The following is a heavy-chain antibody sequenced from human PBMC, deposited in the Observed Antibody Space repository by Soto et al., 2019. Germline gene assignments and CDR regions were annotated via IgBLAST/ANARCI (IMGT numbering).Heavy chain of an antibody. D-gene: IGHD3-3*02. CDR1: GGTFRTSA. Sequence: QVQLVQSGAEVKKPGSLVKVSCKTSGGTFRTSAISWVRQAPGHGLEWMGGIMPVFPTPDYAQKFQGRVTITADESTSTAYMELSSLGSEDTAVYYCARDKDRQQLGGNYYYIMDVWGQGTTVTVSS. V-gene: IGHV1-69*12. CDR2: IMPVFPTP. J-gene: IGHJ6*02. CDR3: ARDKDRQQLGGNYYYIMDV.